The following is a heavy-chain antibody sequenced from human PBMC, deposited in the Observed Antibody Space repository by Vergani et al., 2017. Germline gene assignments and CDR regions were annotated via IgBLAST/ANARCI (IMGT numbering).Heavy chain of an antibody. Sequence: QVQLVESGGGVVQPGRSLRLSCAASGFTFSSYAMHWVRQAPGKGLEWVAVISYDGSNKYYADSVKGRFTISRDNSKNTLYLQMNSLRAEDTAVYYCARDRRITMIVGIDYWGQGTLVTVSS. D-gene: IGHD3-22*01. CDR2: ISYDGSNK. CDR1: GFTFSSYA. CDR3: ARDRRITMIVGIDY. V-gene: IGHV3-30-3*01. J-gene: IGHJ4*02.